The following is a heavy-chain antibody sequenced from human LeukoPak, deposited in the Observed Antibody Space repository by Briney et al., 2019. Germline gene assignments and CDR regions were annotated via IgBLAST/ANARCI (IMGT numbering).Heavy chain of an antibody. J-gene: IGHJ4*02. CDR2: MSYDGSNK. CDR1: GFTFSSYG. D-gene: IGHD3-22*01. CDR3: AKYGSYNYYDRSPDY. V-gene: IGHV3-30*18. Sequence: GRSLRLSCAASGFTFSSYGMHWVRQAPGKGLEWVAVMSYDGSNKYYADSVKGRFTISRDNSKNTLYLQMNSLRAEDTAVYFCAKYGSYNYYDRSPDYWGQGTLVTVSS.